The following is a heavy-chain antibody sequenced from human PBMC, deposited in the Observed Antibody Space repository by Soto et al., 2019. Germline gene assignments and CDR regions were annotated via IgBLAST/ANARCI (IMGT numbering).Heavy chain of an antibody. J-gene: IGHJ5*02. Sequence: SETLSLTCTVSGGSISSYYWSWIRQPPGKGLEWIGYIYYSGSTNYNPSLKSRVTISVDTSKNQFSLKLSSVTAADTAVYYCARRYGDSNWFDPWGQGTLVTVSS. D-gene: IGHD4-17*01. CDR3: ARRYGDSNWFDP. V-gene: IGHV4-59*08. CDR1: GGSISSYY. CDR2: IYYSGST.